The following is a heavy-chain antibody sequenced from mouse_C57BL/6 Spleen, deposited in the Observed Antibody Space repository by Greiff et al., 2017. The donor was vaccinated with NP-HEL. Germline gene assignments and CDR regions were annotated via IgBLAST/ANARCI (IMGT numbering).Heavy chain of an antibody. D-gene: IGHD4-1*01. J-gene: IGHJ1*03. CDR2: ISYDGSN. Sequence: VQLQESGPGLVKPSQSLSLTCSVTGYSITSGYYWNWIRQFPGNKLEWMGYISYDGSNNYNPSLKNRISITRDTSKNQFFLKLNSVTTEDTATYYCARVDWDWYFDVWGTGTTVTVSS. CDR3: ARVDWDWYFDV. CDR1: GYSITSGYY. V-gene: IGHV3-6*01.